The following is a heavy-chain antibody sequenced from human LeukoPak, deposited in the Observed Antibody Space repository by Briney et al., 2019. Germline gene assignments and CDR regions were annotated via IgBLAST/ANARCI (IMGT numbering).Heavy chain of an antibody. J-gene: IGHJ4*02. CDR3: ARAYIDYYDSSGYDY. CDR1: GYTFTSYA. V-gene: IGHV1-3*01. Sequence: ASVKVSCKASGYTFTSYAMHWVRQAPGQRLEWMGWINAGYGNTKYSQKFQGRVTITRDTSASTAYMELSSLRSEDTAVYYCARAYIDYYDSSGYDYWGQGTLVTVSS. CDR2: INAGYGNT. D-gene: IGHD3-22*01.